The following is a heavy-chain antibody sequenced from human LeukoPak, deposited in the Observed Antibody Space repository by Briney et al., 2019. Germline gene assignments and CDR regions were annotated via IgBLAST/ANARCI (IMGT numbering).Heavy chain of an antibody. CDR2: MNPNSGNT. J-gene: IGHJ3*02. V-gene: IGHV1-8*01. D-gene: IGHD5-18*01. CDR1: GYTFTSYE. Sequence: ASVKVSCKASGYTFTSYEINWVRQATGQGLEWMGWMNPNSGNTGYAQKFQGRVTMTRNTSISTAYMELSSLRSEDTAVYYCATRGYSFSDAFDIWGQGTMVTVSS. CDR3: ATRGYSFSDAFDI.